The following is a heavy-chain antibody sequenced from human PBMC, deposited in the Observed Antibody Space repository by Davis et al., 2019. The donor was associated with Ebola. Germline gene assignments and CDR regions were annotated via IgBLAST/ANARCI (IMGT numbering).Heavy chain of an antibody. J-gene: IGHJ4*02. V-gene: IGHV3-23*01. CDR2: VSSAGTST. CDR1: GFTFSNAW. CDR3: ARIEAYGAGNYFEY. D-gene: IGHD3-10*01. Sequence: PGGSLRLSCAASGFTFSNAWMSWARQAPGKGLEWVSAVSSAGTSTYYADSVKSRFTISRDTSTVYLQMNYLRVEDTAVYYCARIEAYGAGNYFEYWGQGTLVTISS.